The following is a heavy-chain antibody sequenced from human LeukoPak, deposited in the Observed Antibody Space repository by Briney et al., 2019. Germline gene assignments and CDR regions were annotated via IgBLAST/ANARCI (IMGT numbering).Heavy chain of an antibody. J-gene: IGHJ4*02. CDR1: GFTFSSYS. V-gene: IGHV3-21*01. CDR3: ARDRGGDIVVVPAADGGFDY. Sequence: GGSLRLSCAASGFTFSSYSVNWVRQAPGKGLEWVSSISSSSSYIYYADSVKGRFTISRDNAKNSLYLQMNSLRAEDTAVYYCARDRGGDIVVVPAADGGFDYWGQGTLVTVSS. CDR2: ISSSSSYI. D-gene: IGHD2-2*01.